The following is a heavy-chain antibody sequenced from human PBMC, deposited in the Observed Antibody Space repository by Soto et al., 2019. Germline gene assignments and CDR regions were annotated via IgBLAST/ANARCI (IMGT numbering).Heavy chain of an antibody. CDR1: GFTFSSHD. D-gene: IGHD2-2*01. J-gene: IGHJ6*02. CDR2: IDTAGDT. V-gene: IGHV3-13*01. Sequence: EVQLVESGGGLVQPGGSLSLSCAASGFTFSSHDMHWVRQATGKGLEWVSAIDTAGDTYYPDSVQGRFTISRENAKNSLYLQMNSLGAGDTAVYYCAREIPGPRGYYRLDVWGQGTAVTVSS. CDR3: AREIPGPRGYYRLDV.